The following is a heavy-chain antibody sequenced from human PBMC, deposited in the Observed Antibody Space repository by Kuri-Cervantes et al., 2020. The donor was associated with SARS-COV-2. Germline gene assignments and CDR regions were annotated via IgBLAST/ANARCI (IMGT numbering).Heavy chain of an antibody. V-gene: IGHV1-2*02. J-gene: IGHJ4*02. CDR3: ARDPSQSVGATFDY. D-gene: IGHD1-26*01. Sequence: ASVKVSCKASGYTFTYRYLHWVRQAPGQGLEWMGWINPNSGGTNYAQKFQGRVTMTRDTSISTAYMELSRLRSDDTAVYYCARDPSQSVGATFDYWGQGTLVTVSS. CDR1: GYTFTYRY. CDR2: INPNSGGT.